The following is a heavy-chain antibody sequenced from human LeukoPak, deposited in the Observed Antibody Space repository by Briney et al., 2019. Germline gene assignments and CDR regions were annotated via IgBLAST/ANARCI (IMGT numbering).Heavy chain of an antibody. CDR3: AREGYSSGWFGSLGY. CDR2: IYYSGST. J-gene: IGHJ4*02. V-gene: IGHV4-59*01. D-gene: IGHD6-19*01. Sequence: SETLSLTCTVSGGSISSYYWRCIRQPPGKGLGGIGYIYYSGSTTYNPSLKSRVTISVDTSKSKFSLKLSSVTAADTAVYYCAREGYSSGWFGSLGYWGQGTLVTVSS. CDR1: GGSISSYY.